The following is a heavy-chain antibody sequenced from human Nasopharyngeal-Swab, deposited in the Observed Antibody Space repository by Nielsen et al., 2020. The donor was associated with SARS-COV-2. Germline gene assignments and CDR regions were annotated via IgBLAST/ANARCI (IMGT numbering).Heavy chain of an antibody. CDR1: GGSFSGYY. J-gene: IGHJ4*02. V-gene: IGHV4-34*01. Sequence: SETLSLTCAVYGGSFSGYYWSWIRQPPGKGLEWIGEINHSGSTNFNPSLKSRVTISVDTSKNQFSLKLSSVTAEDTAVYYCARDPAVAGTGVDYWGQGTLVTVSS. D-gene: IGHD6-19*01. CDR3: ARDPAVAGTGVDY. CDR2: INHSGST.